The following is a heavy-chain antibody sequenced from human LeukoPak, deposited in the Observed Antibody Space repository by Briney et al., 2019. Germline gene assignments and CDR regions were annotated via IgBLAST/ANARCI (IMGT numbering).Heavy chain of an antibody. J-gene: IGHJ4*02. CDR3: ARDRGRDGYDAPLDY. V-gene: IGHV3-7*01. Sequence: PGGSLRLSCEASGFAFGSYAMHWVRQAPGKGLEWVANIKQDGSEKYYVDSVKGRFTISRDNAKNSLYLQMNSLRAEDTAVYYCARDRGRDGYDAPLDYWGQGTLVTVSS. CDR1: GFAFGSYA. CDR2: IKQDGSEK. D-gene: IGHD5-24*01.